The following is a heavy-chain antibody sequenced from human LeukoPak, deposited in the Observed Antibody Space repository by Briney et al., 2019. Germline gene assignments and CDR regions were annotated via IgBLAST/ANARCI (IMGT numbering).Heavy chain of an antibody. CDR1: GGYISSYY. J-gene: IGHJ4*02. V-gene: IGHV4-34*01. CDR2: VERSGST. D-gene: IGHD3-10*01. CDR3: VRGYGSGSYWNY. Sequence: SETLSLTCSVSGGYISSYYWSWIRQPPGKGLEWIGEVERSGSTNYNPSLKSRVTISVDTSKKQFSLKLTSVTAADTAVYYCVRGYGSGSYWNYWGQGTLVTVSS.